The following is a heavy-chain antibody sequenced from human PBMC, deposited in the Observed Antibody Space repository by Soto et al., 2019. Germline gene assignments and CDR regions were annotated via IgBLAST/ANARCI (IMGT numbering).Heavy chain of an antibody. CDR3: AKERRYSFDALDL. D-gene: IGHD5-18*01. J-gene: IGHJ3*01. CDR2: ISYDGSDK. CDR1: GFTFSSYG. V-gene: IGHV3-30*18. Sequence: GGSLRLSCAASGFTFSSYGMHWVRQAPGKGLEWVAVISYDGSDKYYADSVRGRFTISRDNTKNTVWLQMNSLRGEDTAVYYCAKERRYSFDALDLWGQGTLLTVSS.